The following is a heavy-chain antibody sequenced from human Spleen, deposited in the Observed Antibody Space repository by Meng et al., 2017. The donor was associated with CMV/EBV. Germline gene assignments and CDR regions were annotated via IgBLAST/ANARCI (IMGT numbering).Heavy chain of an antibody. CDR3: ARRILYFDY. V-gene: IGHV3-7*01. Sequence: GVSLRLSCAASGFTFTSYWMTWVRQAPGKGLEWVANINQDGSEKDYVDSVKGRFIISRDNGKNSLSLQMNSLRAEDTAVYYCARRILYFDYWGQGSLVTVSS. J-gene: IGHJ4*02. D-gene: IGHD2-15*01. CDR2: INQDGSEK. CDR1: GFTFTSYW.